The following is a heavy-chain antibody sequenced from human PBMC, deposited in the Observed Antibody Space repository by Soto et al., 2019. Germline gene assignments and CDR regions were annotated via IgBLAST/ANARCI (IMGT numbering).Heavy chain of an antibody. CDR3: VRDRRIYYSDPHDEFVASDYEV. CDR2: FIPIFRTL. CDR1: GGIFGSHG. V-gene: IGHV1-69*01. D-gene: IGHD3-22*01. J-gene: IGHJ3*01. Sequence: QVQLIQSEAAVMKPGSSVRVSCTASGGIFGSHGFSWVRQAPGQRLESVGGFIPIFRTLTYTEKFQARVRIAADESVNTVYLDLSGLTSDDTAVYYCVRDRRIYYSDPHDEFVASDYEVWGQGTMVTVSS.